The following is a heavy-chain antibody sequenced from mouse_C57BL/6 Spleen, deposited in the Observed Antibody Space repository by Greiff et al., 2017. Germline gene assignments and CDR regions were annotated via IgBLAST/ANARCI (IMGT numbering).Heavy chain of an antibody. J-gene: IGHJ3*01. D-gene: IGHD2-4*01. CDR2: INPSDSDT. CDR3: AIKSDYDNDCFAY. CDR1: GYTFTSYW. Sequence: QVQLQQPGAELVKPGASVKVSCKASGYTFTSYWMHWVKQRPGQGLEWIGRINPSDSDTNYNQKFKGKATLTVDKSSSTAYMQLSSLTSEVSAVYYCAIKSDYDNDCFAYWGQGTLVTVSA. V-gene: IGHV1-74*01.